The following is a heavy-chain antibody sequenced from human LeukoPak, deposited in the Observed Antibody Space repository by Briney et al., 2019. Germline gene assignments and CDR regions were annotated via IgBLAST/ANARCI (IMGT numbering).Heavy chain of an antibody. CDR2: INHSGST. CDR3: ARGGFDSGYYPHFDY. Sequence: SETLSLTCTVSGGSISSYYWSWIRQPPGKGLEWIGEINHSGSTNYNPSLKSRVTISVDTSKNQFSLKLSSVTAADTAVYYCARGGFDSGYYPHFDYWGQGTLVTVSS. CDR1: GGSISSYY. V-gene: IGHV4-34*01. D-gene: IGHD3-22*01. J-gene: IGHJ4*02.